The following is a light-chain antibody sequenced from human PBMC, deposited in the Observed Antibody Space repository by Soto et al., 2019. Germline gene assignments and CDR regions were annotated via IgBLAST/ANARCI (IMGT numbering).Light chain of an antibody. CDR1: QRLLHSNGFNY. V-gene: IGKV2-28*01. Sequence: DVVMTQSPLSLPVTPGEPASISCNSSQRLLHSNGFNYLDWYLQRPGQSPQLLIYLGSNRASGVPDRFSGSGSGTDFTLEISRVEAEDVGVYYCMQALQSPRTFGQGSKLEIK. CDR2: LGS. J-gene: IGKJ2*01. CDR3: MQALQSPRT.